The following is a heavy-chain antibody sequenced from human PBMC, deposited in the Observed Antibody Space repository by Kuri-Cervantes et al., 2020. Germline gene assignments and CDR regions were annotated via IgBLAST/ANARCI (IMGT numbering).Heavy chain of an antibody. CDR1: GGSISSYY. D-gene: IGHD6-6*01. V-gene: IGHV4-59*12. J-gene: IGHJ4*02. CDR2: IYYSGST. Sequence: SETLSLTCTVSGGSISSYYWSWIRQPPGKGLEWIGYIYYSGSTNYNPSLKSRVTISVDKSKNQFSLKLSSVTAADTAVYYCARVAARRFFDYWGQGTLVTVSS. CDR3: ARVAARRFFDY.